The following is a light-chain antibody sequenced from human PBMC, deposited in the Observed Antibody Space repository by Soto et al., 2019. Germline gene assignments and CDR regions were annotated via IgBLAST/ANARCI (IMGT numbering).Light chain of an antibody. J-gene: IGKJ5*01. CDR2: GAS. CDR1: QSVGSN. CDR3: QQYNNWPPIT. Sequence: ETVLTQSPGTLVLSPGDRATLSCRSSQSVGSNALVWFQQKPGQAPRLLLYGASTRATGIPVRFSGSGFGTEFTLTISSLQSEDFAVYYCQQYNNWPPITFGQGTRLEI. V-gene: IGKV3-15*01.